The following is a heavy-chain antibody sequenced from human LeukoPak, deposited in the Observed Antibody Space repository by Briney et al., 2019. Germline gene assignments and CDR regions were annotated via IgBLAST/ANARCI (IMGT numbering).Heavy chain of an antibody. V-gene: IGHV3-43*02. D-gene: IGHD1-26*01. Sequence: GGSLRLSCAASGFTFDTYAMHWVRQAPGKGLEYVTLIFGDGETTQYADSVKGRFTISRDNRKNSLYLQMNDLKPDDTAFYYCAQDWWGSYLSWGRGNLVTVSS. CDR3: AQDWWGSYLS. CDR2: IFGDGETT. CDR1: GFTFDTYA. J-gene: IGHJ5*01.